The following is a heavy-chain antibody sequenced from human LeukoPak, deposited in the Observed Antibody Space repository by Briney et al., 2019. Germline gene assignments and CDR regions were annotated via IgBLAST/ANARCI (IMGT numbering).Heavy chain of an antibody. CDR3: AKGPRSAPVVIIKGPFDY. CDR1: GFTFSSYG. J-gene: IGHJ4*02. CDR2: IWYDGSNK. D-gene: IGHD3-3*01. Sequence: PGRSLRLSCAASGFTFSSYGMHWVRQAPGKGLEWVAVIWYDGSNKYYADSVKGRFTIPRDNSKNTLYLQMNSLRAEDTAVYYCAKGPRSAPVVIIKGPFDYWGQGTLVTVSS. V-gene: IGHV3-33*06.